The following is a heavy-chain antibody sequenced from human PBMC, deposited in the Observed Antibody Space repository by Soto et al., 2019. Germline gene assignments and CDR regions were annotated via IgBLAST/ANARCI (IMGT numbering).Heavy chain of an antibody. D-gene: IGHD2-15*01. CDR1: GFTVSSNY. CDR3: ARIGQRCSVGSCEVGYFDS. Sequence: EVQLVESGGGLVQPGGSLRLSCAASGFTVSSNYMSWVRQAPGKGLEWVSVIYSGGSTYYADSVKGRFTISRDNSKNTLYLQMNSLRAEDTAVYYCARIGQRCSVGSCEVGYFDSWGQGTLVTVSS. J-gene: IGHJ4*02. V-gene: IGHV3-66*01. CDR2: IYSGGST.